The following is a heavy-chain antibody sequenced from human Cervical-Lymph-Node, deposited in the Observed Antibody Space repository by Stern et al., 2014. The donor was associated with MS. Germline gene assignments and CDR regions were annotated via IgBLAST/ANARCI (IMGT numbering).Heavy chain of an antibody. CDR3: ARVNGGNSDWFDP. Sequence: VQLVESGAEVKKPGESLKISCKASGYMFASHWIGWVRQMPGKGLEWMGIIDPGDSNTIYSPSSQGPCTISVDKSTSTAYLQWSSLKASDTAMYYCARVNGGNSDWFDPWGQGTLVTVSS. D-gene: IGHD4-23*01. CDR2: IDPGDSNT. J-gene: IGHJ5*02. V-gene: IGHV5-51*01. CDR1: GYMFASHW.